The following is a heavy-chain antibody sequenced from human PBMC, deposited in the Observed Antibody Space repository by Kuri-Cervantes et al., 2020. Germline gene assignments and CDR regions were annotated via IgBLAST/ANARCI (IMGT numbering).Heavy chain of an antibody. CDR3: ARGHCSGGSCYDY. Sequence: SETLSLTCAVYGGSFSGYYWSWIRQPPGKGLDWIGEINHSGSTNYNPSLKSRVTISVDTSKNQFSLKLSSVSAADTAVYYCARGHCSGGSCYDYWGQGTLVTVSS. CDR2: INHSGST. V-gene: IGHV4-34*01. CDR1: GGSFSGYY. D-gene: IGHD2-15*01. J-gene: IGHJ4*02.